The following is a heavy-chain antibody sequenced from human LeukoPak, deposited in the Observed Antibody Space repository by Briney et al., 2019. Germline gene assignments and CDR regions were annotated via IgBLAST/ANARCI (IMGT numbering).Heavy chain of an antibody. Sequence: SETLSLTCTVSGGSISSYYWSWIRQPPGKGLEWIGYIYYSGSTNYNPSLKSRVTISVDTSKNQFSLKLSSVTAADTAVYYCASTRRDGYNFEDYWGQGTLVIVSS. V-gene: IGHV4-59*01. CDR3: ASTRRDGYNFEDY. CDR1: GGSISSYY. CDR2: IYYSGST. D-gene: IGHD5-24*01. J-gene: IGHJ4*02.